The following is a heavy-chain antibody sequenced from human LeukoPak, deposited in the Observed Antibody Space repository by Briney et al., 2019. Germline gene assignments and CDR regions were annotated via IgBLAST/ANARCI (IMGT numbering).Heavy chain of an antibody. CDR3: ARDYRDDVLTGPGS. V-gene: IGHV4-39*07. CDR2: FYYSGST. Sequence: PSETLSLTCTVSGGSTSSYYWSWIRQPPGKGLGWIGSFYYSGSTYYNPSLRSRVSISVDTSKNQFSLKLRSVTAADTAVYYCARDYRDDVLTGPGSWGQGTLVTVSS. CDR1: GGSTSSYY. D-gene: IGHD3-9*01. J-gene: IGHJ5*02.